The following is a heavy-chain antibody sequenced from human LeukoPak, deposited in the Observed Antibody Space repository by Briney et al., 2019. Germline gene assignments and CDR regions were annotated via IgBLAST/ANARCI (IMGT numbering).Heavy chain of an antibody. CDR1: GGLISISTYY. J-gene: IGHJ6*03. CDR3: ARGTEGGYIGYFYYYYMDV. D-gene: IGHD5-18*01. CDR2: IYYSGTT. V-gene: IGHV4-39*07. Sequence: PSETLSLTCTVSGGLISISTYYWGWIRQPPGKGLEWIGSIYYSGTTHYNPSLKSRVTIAVDTSKNQFSLKLISVTAADTAVYYCARGTEGGYIGYFYYYYMDVWGKGTTVTISS.